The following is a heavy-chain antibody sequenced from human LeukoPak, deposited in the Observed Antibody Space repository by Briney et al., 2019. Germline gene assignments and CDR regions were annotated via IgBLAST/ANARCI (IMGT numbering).Heavy chain of an antibody. CDR2: ISYDGSNK. CDR3: ARENHDSST. J-gene: IGHJ5*02. Sequence: GGSLRLSCAASGFTFSSYAMHWVRQAPGKRLEWVAVISYDGSNKYYADSVKGRFTISRDNSKNTLYLQMNSLRAEDTAVYYCARENHDSSTWGQGTLVTVSS. CDR1: GFTFSSYA. V-gene: IGHV3-30-3*01. D-gene: IGHD3-3*01.